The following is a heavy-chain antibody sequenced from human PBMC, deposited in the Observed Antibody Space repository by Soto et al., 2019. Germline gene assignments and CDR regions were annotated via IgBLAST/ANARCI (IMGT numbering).Heavy chain of an antibody. CDR2: ISSGSRTI. J-gene: IGHJ4*02. CDR3: ATGSGNGSGY. Sequence: EVQLVESGGSLVQPGGSLRLSCAASGFTFSTHTMNWVRQAPGKGLEWLSYISSGSRTIYYADSVMGRFTISRDNAQNSLYLQMHSLRDEDTAVYYCATGSGNGSGYWGQGTVVNVSS. V-gene: IGHV3-48*02. D-gene: IGHD3-10*01. CDR1: GFTFSTHT.